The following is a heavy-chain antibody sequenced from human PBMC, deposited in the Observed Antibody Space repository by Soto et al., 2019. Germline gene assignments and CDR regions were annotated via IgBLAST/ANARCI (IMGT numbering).Heavy chain of an antibody. CDR1: GFTFSSSW. CDR2: INCDGSST. CDR3: ARCGGTSCYF. Sequence: GGSLRLSCAASGFTFSSSWMHWVRQTPGKGLVWVSRINCDGSSTSNAESVKGRFTISRDNAKNTLYLQMNSLRAEDTALYYCARCGGTSCYFWGQGTLVTVSS. J-gene: IGHJ4*02. D-gene: IGHD2-2*01. V-gene: IGHV3-74*01.